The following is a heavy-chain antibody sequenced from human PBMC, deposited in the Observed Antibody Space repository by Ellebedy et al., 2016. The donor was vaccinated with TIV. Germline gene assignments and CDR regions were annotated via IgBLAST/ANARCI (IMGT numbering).Heavy chain of an antibody. CDR2: IDPNSGGT. CDR1: GYTFTGYY. D-gene: IGHD3-10*01. Sequence: ASVKVSCKASGYTFTGYYMHWMRQAPGQGLDWMGWIDPNSGGTNYAQKFQGRITMTRDTSISTAYMELSGLRSDDTAVYYCARRVGRGVQYYYDYWGQGTLVTVSS. J-gene: IGHJ4*02. V-gene: IGHV1-2*02. CDR3: ARRVGRGVQYYYDY.